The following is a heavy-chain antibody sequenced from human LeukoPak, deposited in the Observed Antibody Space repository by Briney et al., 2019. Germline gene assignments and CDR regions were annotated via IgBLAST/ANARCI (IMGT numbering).Heavy chain of an antibody. CDR2: IFYSGST. Sequence: SETLSLTCTVSGGSISSYYWSWIRQPPGKGLEWIGYIFYSGSTNYNPSLKSRVTISVDTSKNQFSLKLSSVTAADAAVYYCARDSRSGVDWFDPWGQGTLVTVSS. D-gene: IGHD3-10*01. J-gene: IGHJ5*02. CDR1: GGSISSYY. V-gene: IGHV4-59*01. CDR3: ARDSRSGVDWFDP.